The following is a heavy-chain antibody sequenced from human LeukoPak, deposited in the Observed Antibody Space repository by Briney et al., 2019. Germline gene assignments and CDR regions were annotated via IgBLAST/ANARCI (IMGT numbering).Heavy chain of an antibody. Sequence: SETLSLTCSVSGDSISNYYWSWIRQPPGKGLEWIGYIFYSGSANYNPSLKSRVSISVDTSKNQFSLKLSSVTAADTAVYYCARGDLGIATLPPLDYWGQGTLVTVSS. J-gene: IGHJ4*02. V-gene: IGHV4-59*08. CDR1: GDSISNYY. D-gene: IGHD1-26*01. CDR3: ARGDLGIATLPPLDY. CDR2: IFYSGSA.